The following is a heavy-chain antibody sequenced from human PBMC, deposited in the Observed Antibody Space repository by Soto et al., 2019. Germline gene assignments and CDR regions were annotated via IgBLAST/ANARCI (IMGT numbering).Heavy chain of an antibody. Sequence: PSETLSLTCTVSGGSISSYDCSWIRQPPGKGLEWIGYIYYSGSTNYNPSLKSRVTISVDTSKNQFSLKLSSVTAADTAVYYCARHEDHYSPWLDPWAQGTLVAVSS. CDR1: GGSISSYD. CDR3: ARHEDHYSPWLDP. D-gene: IGHD3-16*02. V-gene: IGHV4-59*01. CDR2: IYYSGST. J-gene: IGHJ5*02.